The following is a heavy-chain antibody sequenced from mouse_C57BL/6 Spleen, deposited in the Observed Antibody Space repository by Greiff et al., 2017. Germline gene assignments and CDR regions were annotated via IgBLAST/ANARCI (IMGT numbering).Heavy chain of an antibody. Sequence: VQLQQSGAELARPGASVKMSCKASGYTFTSYTMHWVKQRPGQGLEWIGYINPSSGYTKYNQKFKDKATLTADKSSSTAYMRLSSLTSEDSAVYYCAREGVFAYWGQGTLVTVSA. J-gene: IGHJ3*01. CDR3: AREGVFAY. CDR1: GYTFTSYT. V-gene: IGHV1-4*01. CDR2: INPSSGYT.